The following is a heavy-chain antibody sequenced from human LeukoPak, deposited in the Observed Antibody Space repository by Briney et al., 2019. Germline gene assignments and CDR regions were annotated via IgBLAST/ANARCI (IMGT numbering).Heavy chain of an antibody. D-gene: IGHD1-26*01. J-gene: IGHJ4*02. V-gene: IGHV1-24*01. CDR1: GYSLTDLS. CDR3: TTPRSGELPYYFDY. Sequence: ASVKVSCKVSGYSLTDLSIYWVRQAPGTGLEWMGRFVPEDDEADYAQKFQGRVTMTGDTSIDTVYMELSSLRSDDTAVYYCTTPRSGELPYYFDYWGQGTLVTVSS. CDR2: FVPEDDEA.